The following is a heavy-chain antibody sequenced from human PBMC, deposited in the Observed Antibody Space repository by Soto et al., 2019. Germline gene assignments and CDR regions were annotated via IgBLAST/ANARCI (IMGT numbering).Heavy chain of an antibody. CDR1: GFTFSDYA. D-gene: IGHD6-19*01. Sequence: VQLVESGGGVVQPGRSLRLSCAASGFTFSDYAMHWVRQAPGKGLEWVAVVSHDGRNTHYADSVKGRFTISRDSSKHTVSLELTSPRAEDTAIYYCAKGGRQWLVTSDFNYWGQGALVTVSS. CDR2: VSHDGRNT. CDR3: AKGGRQWLVTSDFNY. J-gene: IGHJ4*02. V-gene: IGHV3-30*18.